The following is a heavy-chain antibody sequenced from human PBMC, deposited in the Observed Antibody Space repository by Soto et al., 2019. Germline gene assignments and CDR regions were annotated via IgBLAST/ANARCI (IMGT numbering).Heavy chain of an antibody. J-gene: IGHJ4*02. Sequence: SETLSLTCAVYGGSFSGYYWSWIRQPPGKGLEWIGEINHSGSTNYNPSLKSRVTISVDTSKNQFSRKLSSVTAADTAVYYCARALKLGISVDYWGQGTLVTVSS. CDR1: GGSFSGYY. D-gene: IGHD7-27*01. V-gene: IGHV4-34*01. CDR3: ARALKLGISVDY. CDR2: INHSGST.